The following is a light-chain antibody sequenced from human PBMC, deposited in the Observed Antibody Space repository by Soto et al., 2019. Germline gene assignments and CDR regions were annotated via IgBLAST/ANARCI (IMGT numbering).Light chain of an antibody. J-gene: IGKJ1*01. Sequence: DIQMTQSPSTLSASIGDTVTITCRASQTINNWLSWYQQKPGKSPKLLIYDVSSLESGVPSRFSGSGSGTEFTLTISSLQPDDFATYYCQQYSSYSRTFGQGTKVDIK. CDR1: QTINNW. V-gene: IGKV1-5*01. CDR3: QQYSSYSRT. CDR2: DVS.